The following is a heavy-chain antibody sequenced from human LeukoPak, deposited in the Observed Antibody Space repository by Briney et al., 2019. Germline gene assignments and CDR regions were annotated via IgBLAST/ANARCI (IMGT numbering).Heavy chain of an antibody. J-gene: IGHJ4*02. V-gene: IGHV4-39*07. CDR1: GGSISSSSYY. CDR2: IYYSGST. CDR3: AREVDLLTPFDY. Sequence: SETLSLTCTVSGGSISSSSYYWGWIRQPPGKGLEWIGSIYYSGSTYYNPSLKSRVTISVDTSKNQFSLKLSSVTAADTAVYYCAREVDLLTPFDYWGQGTLVTVSS. D-gene: IGHD1-14*01.